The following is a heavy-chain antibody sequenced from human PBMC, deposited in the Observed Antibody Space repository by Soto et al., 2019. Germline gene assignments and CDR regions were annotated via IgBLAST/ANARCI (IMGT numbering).Heavy chain of an antibody. CDR2: INPNSGGT. CDR3: VLAAAPLLELLNY. J-gene: IGHJ4*02. D-gene: IGHD6-13*01. V-gene: IGHV1-2*02. CDR1: GYTFTGYY. Sequence: ASVKVSCKASGYTFTGYYMHWVRQAPGQGLEWMGWINPNSGGTNYAQKFQGRVTMTRDTSISTAYMELSRLRSDDTAVYYCVLAAAPLLELLNYWGKGTPVTAPQ.